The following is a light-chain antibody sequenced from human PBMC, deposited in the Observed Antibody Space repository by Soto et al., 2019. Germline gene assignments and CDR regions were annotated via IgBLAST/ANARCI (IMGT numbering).Light chain of an antibody. CDR1: QSVGSNY. CDR2: GAS. V-gene: IGKV3-20*01. CDR3: QQYGSSPS. J-gene: IGKJ1*01. Sequence: EIVLTQSPGTLSLSPGERATLSCRASQSVGSNYLAWYQQKPGQAPRILIFGASGRATGIPDRFSGSGSGTDFTLTISRLDPEDFAVYYCQQYGSSPSFGQGTKVDIK.